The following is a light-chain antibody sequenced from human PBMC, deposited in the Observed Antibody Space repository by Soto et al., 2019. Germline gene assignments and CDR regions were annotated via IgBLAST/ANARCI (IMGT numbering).Light chain of an antibody. CDR2: EGS. CDR1: SSDVGSYNL. Sequence: QSVLTQPASVSGSPGQSITISCTGTSSDVGSYNLVSWYQQHPGKAPKVMIYEGSKRPSGVSNRFSGSKSGNTASLTISGLQAEDEADYYCCSDAGSRTLDVVFGGGTQLTVL. J-gene: IGLJ2*01. CDR3: CSDAGSRTLDVV. V-gene: IGLV2-23*03.